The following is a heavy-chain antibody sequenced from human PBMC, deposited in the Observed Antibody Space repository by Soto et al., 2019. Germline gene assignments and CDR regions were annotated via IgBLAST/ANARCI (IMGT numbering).Heavy chain of an antibody. CDR2: VNANNGGA. D-gene: IGHD6-25*01. CDR3: AREGGSETLQPSYNWFDT. CDR1: GYTFTDYH. J-gene: IGHJ5*02. V-gene: IGHV1-2*02. Sequence: QVQLVQSGAEVKKPGASVKVSCKASGYTFTDYHIHWVRQAPGQGLEFMGWVNANNGGAGSAQQFPGRVTVPRDTSITTVYMELSNLRSDDTAVYYCAREGGSETLQPSYNWFDTWGQGTLVTVSS.